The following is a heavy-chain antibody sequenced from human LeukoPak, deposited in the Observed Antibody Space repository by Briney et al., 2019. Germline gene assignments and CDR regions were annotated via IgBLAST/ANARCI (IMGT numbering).Heavy chain of an antibody. Sequence: GGSLRLSCAASGFTFSSYWMHWVRQAPGKGLVWVSRINTDGTNTNYADSVKGRFTISRDNSKNTLYLQMNSLRAEDTAVYYCAKDMYSSSVPNWFDPWGQGTLVTVSS. J-gene: IGHJ5*02. V-gene: IGHV3-74*01. D-gene: IGHD6-13*01. CDR3: AKDMYSSSVPNWFDP. CDR2: INTDGTNT. CDR1: GFTFSSYW.